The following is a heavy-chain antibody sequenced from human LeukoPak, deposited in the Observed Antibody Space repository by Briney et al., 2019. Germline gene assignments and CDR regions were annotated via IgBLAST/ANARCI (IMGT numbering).Heavy chain of an antibody. CDR3: VRGGASGIDY. Sequence: PGGSLRLSCTASGFPLCSFAMHWVRQGAGKRLEYISAISVNGNTTYYDTSVKGRFVISRDNSRNKLYLQMGRLRPEDTAMYFCVRGGASGIDYWGRGALVTVS. CDR1: GFPLCSFA. CDR2: ISVNGNTT. J-gene: IGHJ4*02. D-gene: IGHD1-26*01. V-gene: IGHV3-64*01.